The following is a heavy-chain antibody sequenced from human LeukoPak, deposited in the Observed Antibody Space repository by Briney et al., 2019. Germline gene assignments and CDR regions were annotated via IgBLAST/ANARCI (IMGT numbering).Heavy chain of an antibody. CDR3: AREAVPAATPLDY. Sequence: GRSLRLSCVASGFTFSRYGMHWVRQAPGKGLEWVAVISYDGSNKYYADSVKGRFTISRDNSKNTLYLQMNSLRAEDTAVYYCAREAVPAATPLDYWGQGTLVTVSS. V-gene: IGHV3-30*03. J-gene: IGHJ4*02. D-gene: IGHD2-2*02. CDR2: ISYDGSNK. CDR1: GFTFSRYG.